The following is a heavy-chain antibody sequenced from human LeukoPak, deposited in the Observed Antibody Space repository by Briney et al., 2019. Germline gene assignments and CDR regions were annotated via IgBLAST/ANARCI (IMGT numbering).Heavy chain of an antibody. V-gene: IGHV3-74*01. J-gene: IGHJ5*02. CDR3: ARRGYSSSLFDP. CDR2: INSDGSST. Sequence: GGSLRLSCAASGFTFSSYWMHWVRQAPGKGLVWVSRINSDGSSTSYADSVKGRFTISRDNAKNTLYLQMNSLRAEDTAVYYCARRGYSSSLFDPWGQGTLVTVSS. CDR1: GFTFSSYW. D-gene: IGHD6-13*01.